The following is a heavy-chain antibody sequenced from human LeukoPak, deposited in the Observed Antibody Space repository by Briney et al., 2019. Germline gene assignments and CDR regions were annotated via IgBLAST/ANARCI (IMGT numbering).Heavy chain of an antibody. J-gene: IGHJ4*02. CDR1: GYTFTGYY. D-gene: IGHD1-1*01. CDR3: ARALEVGDY. CDR2: INPSSGGT. Sequence: ASVKVSCKASGYTFTGYYMHWVRQAPGQGLEWMGWINPSSGGTKYAQKFRGRVTMTWDTSINTAYMELSSLTSDDTAVYYCARALEVGDYWGQGTLVTVSS. V-gene: IGHV1-2*02.